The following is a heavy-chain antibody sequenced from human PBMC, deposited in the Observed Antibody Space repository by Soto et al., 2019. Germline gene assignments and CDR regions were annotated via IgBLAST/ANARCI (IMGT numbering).Heavy chain of an antibody. J-gene: IGHJ6*04. CDR2: IYDSGST. Sequence: QVQLQESAPGLVKPSETLSLTCTVSGGSISSYYWSWIRQPPGKGLEWIEYIYDSGSTNYNPDLKSRVAISVDTSKNQFYLKLSSVSAADTAVYYCASSRSSLGAGGYYYYYSVVVWGNGTTVTVSS. D-gene: IGHD6-6*01. CDR1: GGSISSYY. CDR3: ASSRSSLGAGGYYYYYSVVV. V-gene: IGHV4-59*01.